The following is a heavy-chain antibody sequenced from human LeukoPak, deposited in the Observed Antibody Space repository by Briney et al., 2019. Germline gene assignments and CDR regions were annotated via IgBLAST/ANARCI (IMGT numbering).Heavy chain of an antibody. CDR2: ISAYNGNK. Sequence: ASVKVSCKASGYTFTSYGISWVRQAPGQGLEWMGWISAYNGNKNYAQKLQGRVTMTTDTSTSTAYMELRSLGFDARAVFYCARVFDPDIVVEQGPWAGHNWFDPWGQGTLVTVSS. CDR1: GYTFTSYG. J-gene: IGHJ5*02. D-gene: IGHD2-2*01. CDR3: ARVFDPDIVVEQGPWAGHNWFDP. V-gene: IGHV1-18*01.